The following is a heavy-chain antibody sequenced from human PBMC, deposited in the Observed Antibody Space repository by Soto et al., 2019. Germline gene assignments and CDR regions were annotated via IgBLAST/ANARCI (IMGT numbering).Heavy chain of an antibody. Sequence: TGGSLRLSCAASGFTFSSYSMNWVRQAPGKGLEWVSYISSSSSTIYYADSVKGRFTISRDNAKNSLYLQMNSLRAEDTAVYYCARDPVTTLVAYYYYYMDVWGKGTTVTVSS. CDR1: GFTFSSYS. D-gene: IGHD4-17*01. V-gene: IGHV3-48*01. CDR2: ISSSSSTI. CDR3: ARDPVTTLVAYYYYYMDV. J-gene: IGHJ6*03.